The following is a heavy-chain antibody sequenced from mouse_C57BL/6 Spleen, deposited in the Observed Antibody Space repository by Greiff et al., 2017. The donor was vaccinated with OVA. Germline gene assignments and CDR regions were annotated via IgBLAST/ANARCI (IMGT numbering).Heavy chain of an antibody. J-gene: IGHJ2*01. CDR1: GYAFSSSW. Sequence: QVQLQQSGPELVKPGASVKISCKASGYAFSSSWMNWVKQRPGKGLEWIGRIYPGDGDTNYNGKFKGKATLTADKSSSTAYMQLSSLTSEDSAVYFCGRFDCDEDYFDYWGQGTTLTVSS. CDR2: IYPGDGDT. V-gene: IGHV1-82*01. CDR3: GRFDCDEDYFDY. D-gene: IGHD2-4*01.